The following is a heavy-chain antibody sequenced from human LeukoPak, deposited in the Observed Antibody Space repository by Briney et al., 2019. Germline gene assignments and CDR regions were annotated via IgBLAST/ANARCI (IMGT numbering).Heavy chain of an antibody. CDR2: ISPGGDST. V-gene: IGHV3-23*01. D-gene: IGHD3-10*01. CDR3: AKPLYQYYFGSGTQDY. CDR1: GLTFSDYS. Sequence: GGPLRLSCAASGLTFSDYSMTWVRQAPGKGLEWGSGISPGGDSTYYADSVKGRFTISRDDSKNTLYLQMNSLRAEDAAVYYCAKPLYQYYFGSGTQDYWGQGTLVTVSS. J-gene: IGHJ4*02.